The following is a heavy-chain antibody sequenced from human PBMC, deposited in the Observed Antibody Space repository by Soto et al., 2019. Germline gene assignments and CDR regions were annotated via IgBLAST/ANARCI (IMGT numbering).Heavy chain of an antibody. CDR2: IKQDGSEK. J-gene: IGHJ6*02. CDR3: ARAPYVRRLHYYYGMDV. Sequence: PWGSLRLSCAASGFTFSSYWMSWVRQAPGKGLEWVANIKQDGSEKYYVDSVKGRFTISRDNAKNSLYLQMNSLRAEDTAVYYCARAPYVRRLHYYYGMDVWGQGTTVTVSS. V-gene: IGHV3-7*01. CDR1: GFTFSSYW. D-gene: IGHD3-10*02.